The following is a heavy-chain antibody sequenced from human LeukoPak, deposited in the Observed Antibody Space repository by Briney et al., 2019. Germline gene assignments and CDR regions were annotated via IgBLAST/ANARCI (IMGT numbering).Heavy chain of an antibody. J-gene: IGHJ4*02. CDR2: IQTVGTP. Sequence: PGGSLRLSCAAPDFTVSSHYMSSVRQAPGKGVEWVSLIQTVGTPYYGVPVQGRFTISSHNSKNTLYLQMNSLRAEDTAVYYCTRSLKYFDYWGQGTLVTVSS. CDR1: DFTVSSHY. V-gene: IGHV3-53*01. CDR3: TRSLKYFDY.